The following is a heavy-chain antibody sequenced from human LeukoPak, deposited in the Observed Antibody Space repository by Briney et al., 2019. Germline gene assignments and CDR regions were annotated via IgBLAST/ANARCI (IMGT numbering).Heavy chain of an antibody. V-gene: IGHV3-33*01. CDR1: GFTFSSYG. Sequence: GGSLRLSCAASGFTFSSYGMHWVRQAPGKGLEWVAVIWYDGSNKYYTDSVKGRFTISRDNAKNSLYLQMNSLRAEDTAVYYCARVMVRAPHYGMDVWGQGTTVTVSS. J-gene: IGHJ6*02. D-gene: IGHD3-10*01. CDR3: ARVMVRAPHYGMDV. CDR2: IWYDGSNK.